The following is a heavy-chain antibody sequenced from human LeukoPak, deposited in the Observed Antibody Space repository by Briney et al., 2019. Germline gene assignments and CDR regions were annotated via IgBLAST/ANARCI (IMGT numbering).Heavy chain of an antibody. J-gene: IGHJ6*02. V-gene: IGHV3-23*01. CDR2: TRGSGGST. Sequence: RSGGSLRLSCAASGFTFSSYAMSWVRQAPGKGLEWVSATRGSGGSTYYADSVKGRFTISRDNSKNTLYLQMNSLRAEDTAVYYCAKALTTKQGYYYYYGMDVWGQGTTVTVSS. D-gene: IGHD4/OR15-4a*01. CDR3: AKALTTKQGYYYYYGMDV. CDR1: GFTFSSYA.